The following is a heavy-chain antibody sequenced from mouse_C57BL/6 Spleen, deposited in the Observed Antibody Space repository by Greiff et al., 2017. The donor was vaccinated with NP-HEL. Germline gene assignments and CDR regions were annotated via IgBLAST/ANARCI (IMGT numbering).Heavy chain of an antibody. J-gene: IGHJ1*03. CDR1: GYTFTSYW. D-gene: IGHD1-1*02. CDR2: IYPGSGST. V-gene: IGHV1-55*01. CDR3: ARKGVHGRYWYFDV. Sequence: QVQLQQPGAELVKPGASVKMSCKASGYTFTSYWITWVKPRPGQGLAWIGDIYPGSGSTNYNEKFKSKATLTVDTSSSTAYMQLSSLTSEDSAVYYCARKGVHGRYWYFDVWGTGTTVTVSS.